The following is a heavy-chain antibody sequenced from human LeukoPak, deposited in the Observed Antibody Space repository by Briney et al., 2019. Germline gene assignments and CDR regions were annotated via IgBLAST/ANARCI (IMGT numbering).Heavy chain of an antibody. D-gene: IGHD3-3*01. Sequence: GGSLRLSCAASGFTFSDYYMSWIRQAPGKGLEWVSAISGSGGSTYYADSVKGRFTISRDNSKNTLYLQMNSLRAEDTAVYYCAKDITIFGVVISPDAFDIWGQGTMVTVSS. CDR1: GFTFSDYY. V-gene: IGHV3-23*01. CDR3: AKDITIFGVVISPDAFDI. CDR2: ISGSGGST. J-gene: IGHJ3*02.